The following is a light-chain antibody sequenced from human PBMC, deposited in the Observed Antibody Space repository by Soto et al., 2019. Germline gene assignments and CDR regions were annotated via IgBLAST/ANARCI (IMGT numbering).Light chain of an antibody. J-gene: IGKJ5*01. V-gene: IGKV1-5*01. CDR2: DAS. CDR1: QSISRW. Sequence: DIQMTQSPSTLSASVGDTVTITCRASQSISRWLAWYQQKPGEAPKILISDASILENGVPSRFSGTGSGTEITLTISNLQPDDFATYFCQQYNSFSLITFGQGTRLEIK. CDR3: QQYNSFSLIT.